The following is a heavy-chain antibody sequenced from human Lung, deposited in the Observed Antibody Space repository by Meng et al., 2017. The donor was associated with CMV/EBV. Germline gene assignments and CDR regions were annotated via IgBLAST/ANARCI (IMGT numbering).Heavy chain of an antibody. CDR1: GFTFSSYE. Sequence: GGSXRLXCAASGFTFSSYEMNWVRQAPGKGLEWVSYISSSGSTIYYADSVKGRFTISRDNAKNSLYLQMNSLRAEDTAVYYCARDRTVTTSLYYYYYGMDVWGQGTTVTVSS. V-gene: IGHV3-48*03. D-gene: IGHD4-11*01. CDR2: ISSSGSTI. J-gene: IGHJ6*02. CDR3: ARDRTVTTSLYYYYYGMDV.